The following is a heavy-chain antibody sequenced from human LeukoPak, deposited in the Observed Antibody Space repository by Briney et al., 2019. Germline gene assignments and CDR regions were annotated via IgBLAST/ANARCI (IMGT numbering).Heavy chain of an antibody. V-gene: IGHV3-30-3*01. CDR2: ISYDGSNK. D-gene: IGHD2-15*01. J-gene: IGHJ4*02. CDR3: ARGGGLAAFDY. Sequence: PGGSLRLSCAASGFTFSSYAMHWVRQAPGKGLEWVAVISYDGSNKYYADSVKGRFTISRDNSKNTLYLQMNSLRAEDTAVYYCARGGGLAAFDYWGQGTLVTVSS. CDR1: GFTFSSYA.